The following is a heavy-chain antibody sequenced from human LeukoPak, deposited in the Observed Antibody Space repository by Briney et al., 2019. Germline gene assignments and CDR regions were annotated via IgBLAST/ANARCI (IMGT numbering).Heavy chain of an antibody. D-gene: IGHD2-2*01. V-gene: IGHV1-18*01. CDR3: ATSCSTTSCYGVRSDY. J-gene: IGHJ4*02. CDR2: ISADNGNT. CDR1: GYTLTSYG. Sequence: ASVKVSCKASGYTLTSYGISWVRQAPGQGLEWMGWISADNGNTNYAQKVQGRVTMTTDTSTSTAYMELRSLRSDDTAVYYCATSCSTTSCYGVRSDYWGQGTLVTVSS.